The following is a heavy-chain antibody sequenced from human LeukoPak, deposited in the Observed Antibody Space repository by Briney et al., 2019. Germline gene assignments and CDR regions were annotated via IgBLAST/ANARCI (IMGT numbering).Heavy chain of an antibody. V-gene: IGHV3-7*01. J-gene: IGHJ4*02. CDR2: IKQDGSEK. CDR3: ARETPLHPFDY. CDR1: GFTFNSYW. Sequence: PGGSLRLSCAASGFTFNSYWMNWVRQAPGKGLEWVANIKQDGSEKYYVDSVKGRFIISRDNAKNSLYLQMNSLRAEDTAVYYCARETPLHPFDYWGQGTLATVSS. D-gene: IGHD2-15*01.